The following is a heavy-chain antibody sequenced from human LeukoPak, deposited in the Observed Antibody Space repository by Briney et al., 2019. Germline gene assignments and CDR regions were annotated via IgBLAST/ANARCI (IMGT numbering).Heavy chain of an antibody. CDR1: GFTFSSYG. J-gene: IGHJ6*02. V-gene: IGHV3-30*18. D-gene: IGHD5-12*01. Sequence: PGGSLRLSCAASGFTFSSYGMHWVRQAPGKGLEWVAVISYDGSNKYYADSVKGRFTISRDNSKNTLYLQVNSLRAEDTAVYNCAKDRGGYDSIYYYYYYGMDVWGQGTTVTVSS. CDR3: AKDRGGYDSIYYYYYYGMDV. CDR2: ISYDGSNK.